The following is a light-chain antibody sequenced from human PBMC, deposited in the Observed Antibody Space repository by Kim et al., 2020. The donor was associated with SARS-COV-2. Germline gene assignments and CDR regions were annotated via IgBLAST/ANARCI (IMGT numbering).Light chain of an antibody. J-gene: IGKJ4*02. V-gene: IGKV2-30*01. Sequence: PASISCKSSQILVSSDGHTYLNWFHQNPGQSPMRLIYKVSNRDSGVPDRFSGSGSGTDFTLKISRVEADYVVVYYCMQGTHWPSAFGGGTKLDIK. CDR1: QILVSSDGHTY. CDR3: MQGTHWPSA. CDR2: KVS.